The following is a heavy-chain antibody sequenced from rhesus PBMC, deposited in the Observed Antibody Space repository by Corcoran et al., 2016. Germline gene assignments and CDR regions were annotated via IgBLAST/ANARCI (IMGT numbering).Heavy chain of an antibody. V-gene: IGHV3-7*01. Sequence: EVQLVESGGGLVQPGGSLRLSCVAVGFPFGDHGMHWVRQDPGKGMDWVSSLLDTGKDMFYADSVTGRFTVSRDNAKNSLSLQMSSLRAEDTAVYYCSGGCSRGVCYFDYWGQGVLVTVST. CDR3: SGGCSRGVCYFDY. CDR1: GFPFGDHG. J-gene: IGHJ4*01. D-gene: IGHD2-39*01. CDR2: LLDTGKDM.